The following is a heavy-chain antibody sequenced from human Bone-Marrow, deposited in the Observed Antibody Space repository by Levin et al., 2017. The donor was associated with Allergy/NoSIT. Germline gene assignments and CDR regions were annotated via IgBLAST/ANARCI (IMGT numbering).Heavy chain of an antibody. D-gene: IGHD3-22*01. J-gene: IGHJ4*02. CDR2: ISWNSDSI. V-gene: IGHV3-9*01. Sequence: LSLTCAASGFTFHEHAMHWVRQAPGKGLEWVAGISWNSDSIGYADSVKGRFTISRDNAKNSLYLQMNSLRAEDTALYYCVKDATFYYDFSGYFDYWGQGTLVTVSS. CDR3: VKDATFYYDFSGYFDY. CDR1: GFTFHEHA.